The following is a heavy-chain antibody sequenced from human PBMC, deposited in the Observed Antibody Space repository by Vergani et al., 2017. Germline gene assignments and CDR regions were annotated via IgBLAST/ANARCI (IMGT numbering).Heavy chain of an antibody. CDR3: AKERYYYGSGMIIGRGWFDP. CDR1: GFTFSSYA. J-gene: IGHJ5*02. CDR2: ISGSGGST. V-gene: IGHV3-23*04. Sequence: VQLVESGGGVVQPGRSLRLSCAASGFTFSSYAMSWVRQAPGKGLEWVSAISGSGGSTYYADSVKGRFTISRDNSKNTLYLQMNSLRAEDTAVYYCAKERYYYGSGMIIGRGWFDPWGQGTLVTVSS. D-gene: IGHD3-10*01.